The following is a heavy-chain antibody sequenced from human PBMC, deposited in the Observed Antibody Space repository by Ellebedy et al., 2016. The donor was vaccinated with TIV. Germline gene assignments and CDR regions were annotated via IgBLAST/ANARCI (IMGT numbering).Heavy chain of an antibody. CDR2: INSDGSTT. D-gene: IGHD3-10*01. Sequence: GESLKISCAASGFTFSSYWMHWVRQPPGKGLVWVSRINSDGSTTNYADSVKGRFTISRDNAKNTLYLHVNSLRAEDTTVYHCARESPEFVGGGFDPWGQGTLVTVSS. CDR3: ARESPEFVGGGFDP. CDR1: GFTFSSYW. J-gene: IGHJ5*02. V-gene: IGHV3-74*01.